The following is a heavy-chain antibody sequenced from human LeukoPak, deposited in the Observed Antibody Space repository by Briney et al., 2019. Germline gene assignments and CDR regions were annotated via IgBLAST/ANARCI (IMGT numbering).Heavy chain of an antibody. CDR1: GGSISSYY. CDR3: ARESWDDSSGYYFDYFDY. Sequence: SGTLSLTCTVSGGSISSYYWSWIRQPAGKGLEWIGRIYTSGSTNYNPSLQSRVTMSVDTSKYQFSLKLSSVTAADTAVYYCARESWDDSSGYYFDYFDYWGQGTLVTVSS. D-gene: IGHD3-22*01. V-gene: IGHV4-4*07. J-gene: IGHJ4*02. CDR2: IYTSGST.